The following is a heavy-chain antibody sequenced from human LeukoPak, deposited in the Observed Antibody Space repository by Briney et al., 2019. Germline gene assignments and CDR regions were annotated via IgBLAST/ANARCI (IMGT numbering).Heavy chain of an antibody. V-gene: IGHV3-21*01. D-gene: IGHD6-13*01. CDR3: AAPSERYSSSWYRY. J-gene: IGHJ4*02. CDR2: ISSSSSYI. Sequence: GGSLRLSCAASGFTFSDHYMDWVRQAPGKGLEWVSSISSSSSYIYYADSVKGRFTISRDNAKNSLYLQMNSLRAEDTAVYYCAAPSERYSSSWYRYWGQGTLVTVSS. CDR1: GFTFSDHY.